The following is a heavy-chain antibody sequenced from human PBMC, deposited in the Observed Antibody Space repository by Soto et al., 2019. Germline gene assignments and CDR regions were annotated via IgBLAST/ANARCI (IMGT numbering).Heavy chain of an antibody. CDR3: ARHVRGLPY. CDR1: GYTFTGYY. J-gene: IGHJ4*02. D-gene: IGHD3-10*02. CDR2: INPSSGGT. V-gene: IGHV1-2*02. Sequence: QVQLVQSGAEVKKPGASVKVSCKASGYTFTGYYLHWVRQAPGQGLEWMGWINPSSGGTSYAQKFQGRVTMTRDPSISTAYMELIRLSSDDTAVYYCARHVRGLPYWGQGTLVTVSS.